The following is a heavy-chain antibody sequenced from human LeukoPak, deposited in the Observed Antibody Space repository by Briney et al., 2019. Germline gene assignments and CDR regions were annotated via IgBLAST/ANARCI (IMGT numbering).Heavy chain of an antibody. CDR2: IYSGGST. D-gene: IGHD3-3*01. CDR1: GFTVSSNY. J-gene: IGHJ6*02. Sequence: GRSLRLSCAASGFTVSSNYMSWVRQAPGKGLEWVSVIYSGGSTYYADSVRGRFTISRDNSKNTLYLQMNSLRAEDTAVYYCARDHYDFWSGYSLYGMDVWGQGTTVTVSS. CDR3: ARDHYDFWSGYSLYGMDV. V-gene: IGHV3-66*01.